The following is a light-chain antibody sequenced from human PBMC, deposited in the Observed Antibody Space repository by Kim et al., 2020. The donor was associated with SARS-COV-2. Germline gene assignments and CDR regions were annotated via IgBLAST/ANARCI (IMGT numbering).Light chain of an antibody. Sequence: GQSITISCTGTTSDVGNYNLVSWYQQHPGTAPKLMIYEVSKRPSGVSNRFSGSKSGNTASLTISGLQAEDEADYYCCSYAGSSTFVFGTGTKVTVL. J-gene: IGLJ1*01. CDR1: TSDVGNYNL. CDR3: CSYAGSSTFV. CDR2: EVS. V-gene: IGLV2-23*02.